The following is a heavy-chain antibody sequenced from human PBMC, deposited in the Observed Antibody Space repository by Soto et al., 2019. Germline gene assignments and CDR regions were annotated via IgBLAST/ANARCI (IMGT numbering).Heavy chain of an antibody. D-gene: IGHD5-18*01. CDR1: GYTFTSYG. Sequence: QVQLVQSGAEVKKPGASVKVSCKASGYTFTSYGITWVRQAPGQGLEWMGWISAHNGNKKYAQKFQGRVTMTTDTSTSTAYMDLRSLRSDDTAVYSCARTGTAMPTRENYWGQGTLVTVSA. J-gene: IGHJ4*02. CDR3: ARTGTAMPTRENY. CDR2: ISAHNGNK. V-gene: IGHV1-18*01.